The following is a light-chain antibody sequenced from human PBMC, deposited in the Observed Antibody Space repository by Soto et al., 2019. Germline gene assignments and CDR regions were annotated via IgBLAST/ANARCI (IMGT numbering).Light chain of an antibody. CDR1: QSISSY. J-gene: IGKJ2*03. Sequence: IQMTQSPSSLSASVGDRVTITVRASQSISSYLNWYRQKPGKAPKLLIYAASSLQSGVPSRFSGSGSGTDFTLTISSLQPEDFTTYCSTLRYIMLNRFG. CDR2: AAS. CDR3: TLRYIMLNR. V-gene: IGKV1-39*01.